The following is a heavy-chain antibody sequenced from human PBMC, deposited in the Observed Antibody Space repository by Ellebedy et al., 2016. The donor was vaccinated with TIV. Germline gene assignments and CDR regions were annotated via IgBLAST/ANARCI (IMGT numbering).Heavy chain of an antibody. CDR1: GGSISSYY. CDR3: ARGDNSGRKDWYFDL. CDR2: IYYRGST. Sequence: SETLSLTCTVSGGSISSYYWSWIRQPPGKGLEWIGYIYYRGSTIYNPSLKSRVTISVDTSKNQFSLMLSSVTAADTAVYYCARGDNSGRKDWYFDLWGRGTLVTVSS. V-gene: IGHV4-59*01. J-gene: IGHJ2*01. D-gene: IGHD3-22*01.